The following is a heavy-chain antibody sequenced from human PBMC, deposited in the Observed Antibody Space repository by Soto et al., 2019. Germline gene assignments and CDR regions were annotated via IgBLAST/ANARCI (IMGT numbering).Heavy chain of an antibody. J-gene: IGHJ6*02. CDR1: GYTFTSYG. CDR2: ISPYNGNT. D-gene: IGHD3-16*02. CDR3: ARDSRYSPYYYGMDV. V-gene: IGHV1-18*01. Sequence: GASVKVSCKASGYTFTSYGISWVRQAPGQGLEWMGWISPYNGNTNYAQKLQGRVTMTRDTSTSTAYMELRRLRSDDTAVYYCARDSRYSPYYYGMDVWGQGTTVTVSS.